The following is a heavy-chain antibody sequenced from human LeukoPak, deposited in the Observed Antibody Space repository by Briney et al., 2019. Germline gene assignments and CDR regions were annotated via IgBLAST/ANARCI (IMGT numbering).Heavy chain of an antibody. V-gene: IGHV1-8*01. D-gene: IGHD3-3*01. Sequence: ASVKVSCKASGYTFTSYDINWVRQATGQGLEWMGWMNPNSGITGYAQKLQGRVTMTTDTSTSTAYMELRSLRSDDTAVYYCARSRFLEWLFGYYYYYMDVWGKGTTVTVSS. CDR2: MNPNSGIT. CDR3: ARSRFLEWLFGYYYYYMDV. CDR1: GYTFTSYD. J-gene: IGHJ6*03.